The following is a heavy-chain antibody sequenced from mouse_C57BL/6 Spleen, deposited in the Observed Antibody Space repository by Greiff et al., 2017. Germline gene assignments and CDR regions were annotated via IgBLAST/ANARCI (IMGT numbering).Heavy chain of an antibody. CDR1: GYTFTSYW. V-gene: IGHV1-64*01. D-gene: IGHD2-5*01. J-gene: IGHJ4*01. CDR3: AREAYYSNPYYYAMDD. CDR2: INPNSGST. Sequence: QVQLQQPGAELVKPGASVKLSCKAPGYTFTSYWMHWVTQRPGQGLEWIGMINPNSGSTNYNEKFKSTATLTVEKYSSTTYMQLSSLTSEDSAVYYCAREAYYSNPYYYAMDDWGQGTSVTVSS.